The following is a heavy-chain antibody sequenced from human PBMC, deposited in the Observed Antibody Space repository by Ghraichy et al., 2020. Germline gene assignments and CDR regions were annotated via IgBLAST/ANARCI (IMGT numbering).Heavy chain of an antibody. J-gene: IGHJ4*02. CDR1: GGTFSSYT. V-gene: IGHV1-69*04. Sequence: SVKVSCKASGGTFSSYTISWVRQAPGQGLEWMGRIIPILGIANYAQKFQGRVTITADKSTSTAYMELSSLRSEDTAVYYCARDLAVAGTEPGGYWGQGTLVTVSS. CDR3: ARDLAVAGTEPGGY. CDR2: IIPILGIA. D-gene: IGHD6-19*01.